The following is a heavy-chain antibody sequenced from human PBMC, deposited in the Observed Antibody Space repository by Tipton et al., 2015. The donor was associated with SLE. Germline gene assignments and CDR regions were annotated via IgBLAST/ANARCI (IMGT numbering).Heavy chain of an antibody. D-gene: IGHD6-13*01. J-gene: IGHJ4*02. Sequence: TLSLTCTVSGGSISSYYWSWIRQPPGKGLEWIGYIYYSGSTYYNPSLKSRVTISVDTSKNQFSLKLNSVTAADTAVYYCARDADSSSWYYFDYWGQGTLVTVSS. V-gene: IGHV4-59*12. CDR1: GGSISSYY. CDR2: IYYSGST. CDR3: ARDADSSSWYYFDY.